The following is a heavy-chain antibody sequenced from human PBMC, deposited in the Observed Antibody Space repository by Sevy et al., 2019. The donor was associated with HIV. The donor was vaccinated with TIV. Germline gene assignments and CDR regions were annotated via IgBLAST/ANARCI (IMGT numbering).Heavy chain of an antibody. J-gene: IGHJ6*02. Sequence: SETLSLTCTVSGYSISSGYYWGWIRQPPGKGLECIGSIYHSGSTYYNPSLKGRVTISVDTSKNQCSLKLSSVTAADTAVYYCAREKYSSGWSGYYYYGMDVWGQGTTVTVSS. CDR1: GYSISSGYY. V-gene: IGHV4-38-2*02. CDR2: IYHSGST. D-gene: IGHD6-19*01. CDR3: AREKYSSGWSGYYYYGMDV.